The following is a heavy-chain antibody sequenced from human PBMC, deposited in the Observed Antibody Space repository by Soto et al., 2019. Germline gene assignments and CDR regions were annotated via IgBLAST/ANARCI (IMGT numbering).Heavy chain of an antibody. CDR2: ISGNGVST. V-gene: IGHV3-23*01. CDR3: AKQRVNFDY. J-gene: IGHJ4*02. Sequence: EVPLLESGGDLVQPGGSLRLSCAASGFTFSSYAMTWVRQAPGKGLEWVSGISGNGVSTYYADSVNGRFTISRDNSKNTLYLQMNSLRVEDTALYSCAKQRVNFDYWGQGTLVTVSS. CDR1: GFTFSSYA.